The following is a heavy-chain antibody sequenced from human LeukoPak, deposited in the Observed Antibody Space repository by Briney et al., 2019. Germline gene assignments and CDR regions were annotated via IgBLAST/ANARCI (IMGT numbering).Heavy chain of an antibody. CDR3: TRAARAPDD. CDR2: IRSKAYGATP. V-gene: IGHV3-49*03. Sequence: GGSLRLSCTASGFTFGDYVMSWFRQAPGKGLEWVGLIRSKAYGATPEYAASVKGRFTISRDDSKSIAYLQMNRLKTEDTAVYYCTRAARAPDDWGQGNLVTVAS. CDR1: GFTFGDYV. J-gene: IGHJ4*02.